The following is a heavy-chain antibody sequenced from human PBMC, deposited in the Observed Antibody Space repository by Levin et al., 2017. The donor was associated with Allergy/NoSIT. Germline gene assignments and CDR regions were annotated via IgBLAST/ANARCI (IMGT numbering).Heavy chain of an antibody. J-gene: IGHJ6*02. V-gene: IGHV4-59*01. CDR1: GGSISSYY. Sequence: SETLSLTCTVSGGSISSYYWSWIRQPPGKGLEWIGYIYYSGSTNYNPSLKSRVTISVDTSKNQFSLKLSSVTAADTAVYYCARGGYGMDVWGQGTTVTVSS. CDR2: IYYSGST. D-gene: IGHD1-26*01. CDR3: ARGGYGMDV.